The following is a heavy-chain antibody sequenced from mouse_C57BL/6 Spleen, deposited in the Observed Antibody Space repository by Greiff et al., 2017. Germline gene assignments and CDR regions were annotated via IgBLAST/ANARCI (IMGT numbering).Heavy chain of an antibody. D-gene: IGHD1-1*01. CDR1: GFTFSSYG. CDR2: ISSGGSYT. J-gene: IGHJ4*01. Sequence: EVQLVESGEDLVKPGGSLKLSCAASGFTFSSYGMSWVRQTPDKRLEWVATISSGGSYTYYPDSVKGRFTISRDNAKNTLYLQMSSLKSEDTAMYYCARGGGSSSYYYAMDYWGQGTSVTVSS. V-gene: IGHV5-6*01. CDR3: ARGGGSSSYYYAMDY.